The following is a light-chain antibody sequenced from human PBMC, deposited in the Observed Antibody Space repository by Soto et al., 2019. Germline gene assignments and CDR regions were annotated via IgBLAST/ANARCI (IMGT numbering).Light chain of an antibody. CDR1: SSNIGNNY. CDR3: GTWDSSLSVEV. CDR2: DNN. J-gene: IGLJ3*02. V-gene: IGLV1-51*01. Sequence: QSVLTQPPSVSAAPGQPVTMSCSGSSSNIGNNYVSWYQQLPGTAPKLLIYDNNKRPSGIPDRFSGSKSGTSATLGITGLQTGDEADYYCGTWDSSLSVEVFGGGTQLTVL.